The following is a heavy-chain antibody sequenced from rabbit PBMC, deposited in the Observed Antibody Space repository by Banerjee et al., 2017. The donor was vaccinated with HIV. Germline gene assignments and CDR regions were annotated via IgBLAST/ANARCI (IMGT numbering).Heavy chain of an antibody. CDR3: ARAYDGNAYYNL. J-gene: IGHJ4*01. Sequence: QEQLEESGGDLVKPGASLTLTCTASGFSFSSTYYMYWVRQAPGKGLEWIACIDGGSSGSTYFASWAKGRFTISKTSSTTVTLQMTSLTAADTATYFCARAYDGNAYYNLWGQGTLVTVS. CDR2: IDGGSSGST. V-gene: IGHV1S45*01. CDR1: GFSFSSTYY. D-gene: IGHD6-1*01.